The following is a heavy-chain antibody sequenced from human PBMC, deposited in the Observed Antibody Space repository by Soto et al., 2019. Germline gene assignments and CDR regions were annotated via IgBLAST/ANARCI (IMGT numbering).Heavy chain of an antibody. CDR3: ARALDIVVVVAANVY. V-gene: IGHV1-18*01. Sequence: ASVKVSCKASGYTFTSYVISWVRQAPGQGLEWMGWISAYNGNTNYAQKLQGRVTMTTDTSTSTAYMELRSLRSDDTAVYYCARALDIVVVVAANVYWGQGTLVTVSS. J-gene: IGHJ4*02. D-gene: IGHD2-15*01. CDR2: ISAYNGNT. CDR1: GYTFTSYV.